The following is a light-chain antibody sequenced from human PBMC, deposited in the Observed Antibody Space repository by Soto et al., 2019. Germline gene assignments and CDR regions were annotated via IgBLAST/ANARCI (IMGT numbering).Light chain of an antibody. J-gene: IGKJ1*01. CDR1: ESVLYSSSNKNY. Sequence: MTQSPEPLALSLGNRSTIDCSPSESVLYSSSNKNYLAWYRQKPGQPPELLIYWASTRESGVPDRISGSGSETDFTLTITSLQAEDVAIYYCQQYFNTPWTFGQGTKVDIK. CDR3: QQYFNTPWT. CDR2: WAS. V-gene: IGKV4-1*01.